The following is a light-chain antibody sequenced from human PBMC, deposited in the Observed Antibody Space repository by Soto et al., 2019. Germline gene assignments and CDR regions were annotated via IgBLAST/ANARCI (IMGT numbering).Light chain of an antibody. CDR1: QSLSGW. CDR2: DAS. Sequence: DIQMTQSPATLSASVGDRVTITCRASQSLSGWLAWYQQKPGKAPKLLIYDASSLESGVPSRFSGRGSGTEFALTISSLQPDEFATYYCQQYNSYPWTFGQGTKVEIK. V-gene: IGKV1-5*01. CDR3: QQYNSYPWT. J-gene: IGKJ1*01.